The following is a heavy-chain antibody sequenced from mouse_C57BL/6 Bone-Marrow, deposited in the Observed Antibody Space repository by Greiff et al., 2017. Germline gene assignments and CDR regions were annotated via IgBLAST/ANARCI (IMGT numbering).Heavy chain of an antibody. CDR3: ARGEYYGSSYGGGFAY. Sequence: QVQLQQSGPELVKPGASVKISCKASGYAFSSSWMNWVKQRPGKGLEWIGRIYPGDGDTNYNGKFKGKATLTADTSSSTAYMQLSSLTSEDSAVYFCARGEYYGSSYGGGFAYWGQGTLVTVSA. V-gene: IGHV1-82*01. D-gene: IGHD1-1*01. CDR1: GYAFSSSW. J-gene: IGHJ3*01. CDR2: IYPGDGDT.